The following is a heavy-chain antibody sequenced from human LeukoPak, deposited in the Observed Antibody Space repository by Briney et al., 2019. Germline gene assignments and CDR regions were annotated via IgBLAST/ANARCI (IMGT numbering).Heavy chain of an antibody. CDR1: GGSISSSNW. J-gene: IGHJ4*02. CDR3: ATGPDYYNSSSYYPYY. V-gene: IGHV4-4*02. D-gene: IGHD3-22*01. Sequence: PSGTLSLTCAVPGGSISSSNWWSWVRQPPGKGLEWIGEIYHSGSTNYNPSLKSRVTISVDTSKNQFSLKLSSVTAADTAVYYCATGPDYYNSSSYYPYYWGQGTLVTVSS. CDR2: IYHSGST.